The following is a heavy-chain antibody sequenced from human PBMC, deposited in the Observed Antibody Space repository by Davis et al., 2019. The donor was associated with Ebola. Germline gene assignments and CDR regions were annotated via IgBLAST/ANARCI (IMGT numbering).Heavy chain of an antibody. D-gene: IGHD3-22*01. CDR1: GFTFSSYW. V-gene: IGHV3-30*18. CDR2: ISYDGSNK. Sequence: GGSLRLSCAASGFTFSSYWMSWVRQAPGKGLEWVAVISYDGSNKYYADSVKGRFTISRDNSKNTLYLQMNSLRAEDTAVYYCAKERRPAYYYDSSGYYGMDVWGQGTTVTVSS. J-gene: IGHJ6*02. CDR3: AKERRPAYYYDSSGYYGMDV.